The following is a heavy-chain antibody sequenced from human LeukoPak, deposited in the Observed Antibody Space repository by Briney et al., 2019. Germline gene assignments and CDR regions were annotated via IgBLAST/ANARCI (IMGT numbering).Heavy chain of an antibody. V-gene: IGHV3-66*01. CDR3: AMDGVGVAVDALDI. J-gene: IGHJ3*02. CDR2: IYSGGST. CDR1: GFTVSSNY. Sequence: QPGGSLRLSCAASGFTVSSNYMSWVRQAPGKGLEWVSVIYSGGSTYYADSVKGRFTISRDNSKTTLYLQMNSLRAEDTAVYYCAMDGVGVAVDALDIWGHGAIVTVSS. D-gene: IGHD3-16*01.